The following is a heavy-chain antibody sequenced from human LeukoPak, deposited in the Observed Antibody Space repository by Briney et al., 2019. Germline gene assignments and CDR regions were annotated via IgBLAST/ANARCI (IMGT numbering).Heavy chain of an antibody. D-gene: IGHD5-24*01. CDR3: ARALGEMAKRKPFDY. V-gene: IGHV3-21*01. CDR2: ISSSSSHI. J-gene: IGHJ4*02. CDR1: GFTFSSYT. Sequence: GGSLRLSCAASGFTFSSYTMNWVRQAPGKGLEWVSSISSSSSHIYYADSVKGRFTISRDNAKNSLYLQMNSLRAEDTAVYYCARALGEMAKRKPFDYWGQGTLVTVSS.